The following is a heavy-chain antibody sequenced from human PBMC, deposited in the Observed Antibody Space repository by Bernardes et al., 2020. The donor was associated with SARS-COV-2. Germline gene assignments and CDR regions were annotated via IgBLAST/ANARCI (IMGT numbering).Heavy chain of an antibody. Sequence: ASVKVSCKVSGYTLTALSMHWVRQAPGKGLEWMGGFDPEDGETIYAQKFQGRVTMTEDTSTDTAYMELSSLRSEDTAVYYCATTAVVPAAMPGWFDPWGQGTLVTVSS. V-gene: IGHV1-24*01. J-gene: IGHJ5*02. D-gene: IGHD2-2*01. CDR3: ATTAVVPAAMPGWFDP. CDR2: FDPEDGET. CDR1: GYTLTALS.